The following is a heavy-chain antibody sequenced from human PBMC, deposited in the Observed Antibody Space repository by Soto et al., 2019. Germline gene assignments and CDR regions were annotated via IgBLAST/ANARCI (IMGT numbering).Heavy chain of an antibody. CDR3: ARARGVDS. Sequence: EVHLVESGGGLVQPGGSLTLFCAGSGFTFSNHWMNWVRQAPGKGLEWVANIKADGSEKYYVDSVKGRFTISRDNAKNSLYPQMNSLRVEDTAVYYCARARGVDSWGQGTLVTVSS. CDR1: GFTFSNHW. CDR2: IKADGSEK. J-gene: IGHJ5*01. V-gene: IGHV3-7*03. D-gene: IGHD3-16*01.